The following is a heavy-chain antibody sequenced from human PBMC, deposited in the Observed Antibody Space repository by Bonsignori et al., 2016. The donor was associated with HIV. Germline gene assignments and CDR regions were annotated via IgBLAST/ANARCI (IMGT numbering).Heavy chain of an antibody. D-gene: IGHD3-3*01. Sequence: WIRQPPGKGLEWVANIKQDGSEKYYVDSVKGRFTISRDNTKNSLYLQMNSLRAEDTAVYYCARDIRGVTERVSGFTIFGVVIIDYFDYWGQGTLVTVSS. J-gene: IGHJ4*02. CDR3: ARDIRGVTERVSGFTIFGVVIIDYFDY. CDR2: IKQDGSEK. V-gene: IGHV3-7*01.